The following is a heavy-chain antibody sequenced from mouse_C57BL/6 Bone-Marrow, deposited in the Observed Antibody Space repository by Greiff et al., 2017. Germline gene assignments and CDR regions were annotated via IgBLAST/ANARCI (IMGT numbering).Heavy chain of an antibody. D-gene: IGHD2-1*01. CDR1: GYTFTSYG. CDR2: IYPRSGKP. CDR3: EVLWYPGDAMDY. V-gene: IGHV1-81*01. Sequence: QVQLQQSGAELARPGASVKLSCKASGYTFTSYGISWVKQRTGQGLEWIGVIYPRSGKPYYTEKFKGKATLTADKSSSTAYMELRSLTSEDSAVYFCEVLWYPGDAMDYWGQGTSVTVSS. J-gene: IGHJ4*01.